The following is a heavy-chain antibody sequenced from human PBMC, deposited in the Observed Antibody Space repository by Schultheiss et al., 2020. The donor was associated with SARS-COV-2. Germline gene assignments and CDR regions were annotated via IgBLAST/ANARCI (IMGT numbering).Heavy chain of an antibody. CDR2: IYHSGST. J-gene: IGHJ6*03. Sequence: SETLSLTCTVSGGSISSYYWGWIRQPPGKGLEWIGEIYHSGSTNYNPSLKSRVTISVDTSKNQFSLKLSSVTAADTAVYYCARDGRVDDYNNYGGIDVWGKGTTVTVSS. D-gene: IGHD3-16*01. CDR1: GGSISSYY. V-gene: IGHV4-34*01. CDR3: ARDGRVDDYNNYGGIDV.